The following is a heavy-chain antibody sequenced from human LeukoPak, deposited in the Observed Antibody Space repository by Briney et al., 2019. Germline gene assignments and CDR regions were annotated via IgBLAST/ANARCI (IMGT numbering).Heavy chain of an antibody. Sequence: GGSLRLSCAASGFTFSDYYMSWIRQAPRMGLEWVTYISSSSGTNTHYANSVKGRFTISRDNAKNSLHLQMNSLRAEDTAVYYCARVRGSYSVDYWGQGTLVTVSS. CDR1: GFTFSDYY. CDR3: ARVRGSYSVDY. CDR2: ISSSSGTNT. J-gene: IGHJ4*02. D-gene: IGHD1-26*01. V-gene: IGHV3-11*04.